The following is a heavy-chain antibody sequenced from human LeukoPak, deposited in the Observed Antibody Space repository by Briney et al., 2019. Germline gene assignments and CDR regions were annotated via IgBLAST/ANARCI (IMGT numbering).Heavy chain of an antibody. CDR1: GFTFTGYY. Sequence: ASVKVSCKASGFTFTGYYMHWVRQAPGQGLEWMGWINPNNGGTNYAQTFQDRVTMTRDTSTSTAYMELSRLTSDDTAVYYCARAYGSGSSTDQYYFDYWGQGTLVTVSS. CDR3: ARAYGSGSSTDQYYFDY. CDR2: INPNNGGT. D-gene: IGHD3-10*01. V-gene: IGHV1-2*02. J-gene: IGHJ4*02.